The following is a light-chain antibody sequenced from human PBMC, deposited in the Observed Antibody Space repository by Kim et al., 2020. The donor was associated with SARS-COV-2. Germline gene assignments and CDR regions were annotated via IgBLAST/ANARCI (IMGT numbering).Light chain of an antibody. Sequence: DIQMTQSPSSVSASVGDRVTITCRASQGISSWLAWHQQQPGKAPKLLIYAASSLQSGVPSRFSGSGSGTDFTLTISSLQPEDFATYYCQQANSFPYSFGQGTKLEI. CDR1: QGISSW. J-gene: IGKJ2*03. V-gene: IGKV1-12*01. CDR3: QQANSFPYS. CDR2: AAS.